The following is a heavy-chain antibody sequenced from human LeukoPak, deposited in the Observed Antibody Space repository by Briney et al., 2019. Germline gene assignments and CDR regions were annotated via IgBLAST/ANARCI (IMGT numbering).Heavy chain of an antibody. CDR1: GFTFNSYA. CDR2: VSGSGGST. Sequence: GGSLRLSCAASGFTFNSYAMTWVRQAPGKELGWVSAVSGSGGSTYYPDSVEGRFTISRDNSKDTLYLQINSLRVEDTAVYFCAKLGYYDFWSNYLVFDNWGQGTLVTVSS. D-gene: IGHD3-3*01. J-gene: IGHJ4*02. CDR3: AKLGYYDFWSNYLVFDN. V-gene: IGHV3-23*01.